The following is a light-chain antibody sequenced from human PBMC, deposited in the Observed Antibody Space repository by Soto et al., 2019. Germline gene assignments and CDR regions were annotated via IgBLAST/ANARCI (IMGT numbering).Light chain of an antibody. Sequence: QSVLTQPPSASGAPGQRVTISCTGSSSNIGAGYDVHWYQQLPETAPKLLIFVNSNRPSGVPDRFSGSKSGTSASLAITGLQAEDEADYYCQSYDSSLSAVVFGGGTKLTVL. V-gene: IGLV1-40*01. CDR2: VNS. J-gene: IGLJ2*01. CDR3: QSYDSSLSAVV. CDR1: SSNIGAGYD.